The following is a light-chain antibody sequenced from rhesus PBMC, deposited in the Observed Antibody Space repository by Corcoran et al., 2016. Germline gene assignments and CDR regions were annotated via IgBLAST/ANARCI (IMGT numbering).Light chain of an antibody. V-gene: IGKV1-22*01. Sequence: DIQMTQSPSSLSASVGDTVTITCRASQSISSWLDWYQQKPGKAPKLLIYKASSLQSGVPPRFSGSGSGTDFTLTIRSLQPEDFATYYCLQYSSRPWTFGQGTKVEIK. CDR2: KAS. J-gene: IGKJ1*01. CDR1: QSISSW. CDR3: LQYSSRPWT.